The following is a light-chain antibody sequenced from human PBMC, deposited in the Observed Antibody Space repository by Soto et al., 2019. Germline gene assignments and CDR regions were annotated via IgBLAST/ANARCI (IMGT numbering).Light chain of an antibody. CDR1: SSDVGAYNY. CDR2: DVS. CDR3: NSFAGSAHVV. V-gene: IGLV2-8*01. J-gene: IGLJ2*01. Sequence: QSALAQPPSASGSPGQSVTISCTGTSSDVGAYNYVSWYQQHPGKAPKLIIYDVSQRPSGVPDRFSGSKSGNTASLTVSGLQAEDVAVYYCNSFAGSAHVVFGGGTQLTVL.